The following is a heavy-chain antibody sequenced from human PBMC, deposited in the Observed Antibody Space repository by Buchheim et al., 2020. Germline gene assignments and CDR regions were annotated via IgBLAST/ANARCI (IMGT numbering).Heavy chain of an antibody. J-gene: IGHJ1*01. Sequence: QLQLQESGPGLVKPSETLSLTCTVSGGSISSSSYYWGWVRQPPGKGLAWIGSIYYTGSTYYNPSLKSRVTISIDTSNNQFSLKLSSVTAADTAVYYCARVTLSGGGEGWGQGTL. CDR1: GGSISSSSYY. CDR3: ARVTLSGGGEG. D-gene: IGHD2-21*01. V-gene: IGHV4-39*01. CDR2: IYYTGST.